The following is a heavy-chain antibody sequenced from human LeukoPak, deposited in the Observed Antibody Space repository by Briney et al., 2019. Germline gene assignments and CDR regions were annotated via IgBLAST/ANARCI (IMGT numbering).Heavy chain of an antibody. V-gene: IGHV3-21*01. CDR3: ARDEEVATMEGSYYFDY. CDR1: GFTFSSYS. CDR2: ISSSSSYI. D-gene: IGHD5-12*01. J-gene: IGHJ4*02. Sequence: GGSLRLSCAASGFTFSSYSMNWVRQAPGKGLEWVSSISSSSSYIYYADSVKGRFTISRDNAKNSLYLQMNSLRAEDTAVYYCARDEEVATMEGSYYFDYWGRGTLVTVSS.